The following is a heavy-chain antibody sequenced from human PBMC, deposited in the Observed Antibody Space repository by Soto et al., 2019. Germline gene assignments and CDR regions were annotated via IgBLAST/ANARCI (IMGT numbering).Heavy chain of an antibody. CDR2: ISGSGGST. V-gene: IGHV3-23*01. CDR3: AKDPPLYYDSPFDY. D-gene: IGHD3-22*01. J-gene: IGHJ4*02. CDR1: GFTFSSYA. Sequence: WGSLRLSCEASGFTFSSYAIIWVRPAPLKGLEWVSAISGSGGSTYYADSVKGRFTISRDNSKNTLYLQMNSLRAEDTAVYYCAKDPPLYYDSPFDYWGQGTLVTVSS.